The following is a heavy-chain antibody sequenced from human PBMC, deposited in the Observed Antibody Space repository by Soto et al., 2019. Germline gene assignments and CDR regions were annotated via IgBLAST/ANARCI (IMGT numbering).Heavy chain of an antibody. D-gene: IGHD3-3*01. CDR3: ARAAGAYYDFWSGCYPWWFDP. J-gene: IGHJ5*02. CDR1: GGSISSYY. V-gene: IGHV4-59*01. CDR2: IYYSGST. Sequence: PSETLSLTCTVSGGSISSYYWSWIRQPPGKGLEWIGYIYYSGSTNYNPSLKSRVTISVDTSKNQFSLKLGSVTAADTAVYYCARAAGAYYDFWSGCYPWWFDPWGQGTLVTVSS.